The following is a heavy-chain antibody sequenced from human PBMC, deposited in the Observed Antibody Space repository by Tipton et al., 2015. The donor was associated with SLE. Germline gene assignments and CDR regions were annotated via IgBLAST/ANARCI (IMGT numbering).Heavy chain of an antibody. D-gene: IGHD6-19*01. CDR3: ARVAHARSGWWYDAFDI. CDR1: GYTFTSYD. CDR2: IIPIFGTA. Sequence: QLVQSGAEVKKPGASVKVSCKASGYTFTSYDINWARQAPGQGLEWMGGIIPIFGTANYAQKFQGRVTITADESTSTAYMELSSLRSEDTAVYYCARVAHARSGWWYDAFDIWGQGTMVTVSS. V-gene: IGHV1-69*13. J-gene: IGHJ3*02.